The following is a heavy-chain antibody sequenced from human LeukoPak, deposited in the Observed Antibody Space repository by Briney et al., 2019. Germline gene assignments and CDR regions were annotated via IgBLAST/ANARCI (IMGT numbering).Heavy chain of an antibody. CDR1: GFAFSSYW. D-gene: IGHD3-3*01. CDR2: INTGGSST. Sequence: PGGSLRLSCAASGFAFSSYWIHWVRQAPGKGLVWVSRINTGGSSTSYADSVKGRFTISRDNAKNTLYLQMNSLRVEDTAVYYCARAIFSDALDAWGQGTMVTVSS. V-gene: IGHV3-74*01. CDR3: ARAIFSDALDA. J-gene: IGHJ3*01.